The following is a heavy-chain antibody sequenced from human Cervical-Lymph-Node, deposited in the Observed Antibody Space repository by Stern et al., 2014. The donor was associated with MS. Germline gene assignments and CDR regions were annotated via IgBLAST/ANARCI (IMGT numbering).Heavy chain of an antibody. D-gene: IGHD3-3*01. V-gene: IGHV3-30*18. Sequence: MQLVESGGGVIQPGRSLRLSCAASGFTVSSYGMHWVRQAPGKGLEWVAVMSSDGTNKYYADSVKGRFTISRDNPNNPLYLEMNSLSPEDTARYYWAKDPQGIFGVILGTFQVWAQGTMVTVSS. CDR3: AKDPQGIFGVILGTFQV. CDR2: MSSDGTNK. J-gene: IGHJ3*01. CDR1: GFTVSSYG.